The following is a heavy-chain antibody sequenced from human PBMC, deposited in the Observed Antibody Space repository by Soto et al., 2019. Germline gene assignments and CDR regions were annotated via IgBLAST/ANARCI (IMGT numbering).Heavy chain of an antibody. CDR3: AKGGQWLVHYYYYGMDV. D-gene: IGHD6-19*01. V-gene: IGHV3-23*01. Sequence: GGSLRLSCAASGFTFSDNSMTWIRQAPGRGLEWVASISCSGGSTYYADSVKGRFTVSRDNAKNTLYLQMNSLRAEDTAVYYCAKGGQWLVHYYYYGMDVWGQGTTVTVSS. CDR1: GFTFSDNS. CDR2: ISCSGGST. J-gene: IGHJ6*02.